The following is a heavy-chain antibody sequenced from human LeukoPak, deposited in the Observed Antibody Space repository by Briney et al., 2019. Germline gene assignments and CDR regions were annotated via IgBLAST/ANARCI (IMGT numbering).Heavy chain of an antibody. V-gene: IGHV3-30-3*01. J-gene: IGHJ4*02. CDR3: ARDVNDILTGYHY. D-gene: IGHD3-9*01. CDR1: GLTFSSHA. CDR2: ISQDGSDR. Sequence: PGGSLRLSCAASGLTFSSHAMHWVRKAPGKGLEWVAVISQDGSDRHYTDSVKGRFTVSRDNSRNTLYLQMNSLRADDTAVYYCARDVNDILTGYHYWGQGTLVTVSS.